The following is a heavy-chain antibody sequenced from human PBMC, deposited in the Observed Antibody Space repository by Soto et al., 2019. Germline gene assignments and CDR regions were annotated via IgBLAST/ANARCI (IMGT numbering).Heavy chain of an antibody. CDR3: ARGSRYYDSSGYYRWNYYYYGMDV. V-gene: IGHV4-31*03. CDR1: GASISSGGYY. Sequence: LSLTCTVSGASISSGGYYWGWIRQHPGKGLEWIGYIYYSGSTYYNPSLKSRVAISVDTSKNQFSLKLSSVTAADTAVYYCARGSRYYDSSGYYRWNYYYYGMDVWGQGTTVTVSS. J-gene: IGHJ6*02. D-gene: IGHD3-22*01. CDR2: IYYSGST.